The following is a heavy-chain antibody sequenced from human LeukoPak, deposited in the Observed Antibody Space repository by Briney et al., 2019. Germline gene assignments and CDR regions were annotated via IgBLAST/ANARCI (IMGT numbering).Heavy chain of an antibody. V-gene: IGHV3-7*01. CDR2: IKQDGSEK. Sequence: GGSLRLSCGASGFTFSTYWMTWVRQAPGKGLEWVANIKQDGSEKYYVDSVKGRFTISRDNAKKLLYLQMNSLRVEDTAVYYCARDRGSSGRLGRFDNWGQGTLVTVSP. CDR3: ARDRGSSGRLGRFDN. D-gene: IGHD6-19*01. CDR1: GFTFSTYW. J-gene: IGHJ4*02.